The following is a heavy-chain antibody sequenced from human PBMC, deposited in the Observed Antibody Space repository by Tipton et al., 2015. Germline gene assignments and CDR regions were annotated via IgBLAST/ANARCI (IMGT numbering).Heavy chain of an antibody. D-gene: IGHD3-3*02. J-gene: IGHJ4*02. CDR1: GFTFSSSW. V-gene: IGHV3-7*03. CDR3: AKYVASDAD. CDR2: IKHDGSEA. Sequence: SLRLSCAASGFTFSSSWMTWVRQAPGKGLEWLGNIKHDGSEAYYVDSVKGRFTMSRDNAKNSLDLQMSSLRAEDTAVYYCAKYVASDADWGQGTLVTVSS.